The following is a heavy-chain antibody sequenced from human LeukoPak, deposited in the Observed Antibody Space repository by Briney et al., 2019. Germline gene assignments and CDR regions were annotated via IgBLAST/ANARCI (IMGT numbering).Heavy chain of an antibody. V-gene: IGHV1-2*02. J-gene: IGHJ4*02. Sequence: GASVKVSCKASGYTFTGYYMHWVRQAPGQGLEWMGWINPNSGGTNYAKKFQGRVTMTRDMSISTAFMELSGLTSDDTAIYYCSRDVTRGGDYWGQGTLVTVSS. D-gene: IGHD1-1*01. CDR1: GYTFTGYY. CDR3: SRDVTRGGDY. CDR2: INPNSGGT.